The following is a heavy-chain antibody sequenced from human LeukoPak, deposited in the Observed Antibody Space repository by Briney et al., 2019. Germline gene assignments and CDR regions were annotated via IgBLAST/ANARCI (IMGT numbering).Heavy chain of an antibody. J-gene: IGHJ5*02. Sequence: PSETLSLTCTVSGGSISSSSYYWGWIRQPPGRGLEWIGEINHSGSTNYNPSLKSRVTISVDTSKNQFSLKLSSVTAADTAVYYCASPGGCSGGSCYSLGGWFDPWGQGTLVTVSS. CDR1: GGSISSSSYY. D-gene: IGHD2-15*01. CDR2: INHSGST. V-gene: IGHV4-39*07. CDR3: ASPGGCSGGSCYSLGGWFDP.